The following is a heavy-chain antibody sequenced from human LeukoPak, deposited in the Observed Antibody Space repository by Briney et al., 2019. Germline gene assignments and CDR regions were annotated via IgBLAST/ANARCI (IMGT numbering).Heavy chain of an antibody. CDR1: GFTVSSSY. Sequence: GGSLRLSCAASGFTVSSSYMSWVRQAPGKGLEWVSVIYSGGSTYYADSVKGRFTISRDNSKNTLYLQMNSLRAEDTAVYYCARDDYDAFDYWGQGTLVTVSS. CDR3: ARDDYDAFDY. CDR2: IYSGGST. D-gene: IGHD4-17*01. J-gene: IGHJ4*02. V-gene: IGHV3-53*01.